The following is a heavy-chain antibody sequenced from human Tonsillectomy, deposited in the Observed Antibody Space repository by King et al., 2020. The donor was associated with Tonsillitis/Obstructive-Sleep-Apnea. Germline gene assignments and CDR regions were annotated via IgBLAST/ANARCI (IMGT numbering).Heavy chain of an antibody. CDR1: GFTFSSYG. Sequence: VQLVESGGGVVQPGRSLRLSCAASGFTFSSYGMHWVRQAPGKGLEWVAVISYDGSNKYYADSVKGRFTISRDNSKNTLYLQMNSLRAEDTAVYYCAKDRPQQQPAGLFDYWGQGTLVTVSS. D-gene: IGHD6-13*01. CDR3: AKDRPQQQPAGLFDY. CDR2: ISYDGSNK. J-gene: IGHJ4*02. V-gene: IGHV3-30*18.